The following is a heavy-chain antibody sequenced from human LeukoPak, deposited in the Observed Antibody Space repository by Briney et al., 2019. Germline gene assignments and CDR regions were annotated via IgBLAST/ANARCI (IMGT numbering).Heavy chain of an antibody. CDR1: GYTFTGYY. CDR3: ARDRVGATYWFDP. Sequence: GASVKVSCKASGYTFTGYYMHWVRQAPGQGLEWMGWINPNSGGTNYAQKFQGRVTMTRDTSISTAYMELSRLRSDDTAVYYCARDRVGATYWFDPWGQGTLVTVSP. J-gene: IGHJ5*02. D-gene: IGHD1-26*01. V-gene: IGHV1-2*02. CDR2: INPNSGGT.